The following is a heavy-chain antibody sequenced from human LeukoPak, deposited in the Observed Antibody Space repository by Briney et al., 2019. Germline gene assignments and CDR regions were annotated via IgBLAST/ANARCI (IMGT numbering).Heavy chain of an antibody. J-gene: IGHJ6*03. V-gene: IGHV3-11*04. Sequence: PGGSLRLSCAASGFNFRDYYMSWLRQAPGKGLEGISHISGTGKTSKYAESMEGRFTISRDNSNHLLYLQMTSLRAEDTAVYFCARQKFGDYNYMDVWGKGTTVTVSS. CDR1: GFNFRDYY. CDR2: ISGTGKTS. CDR3: ARQKFGDYNYMDV. D-gene: IGHD3-10*01.